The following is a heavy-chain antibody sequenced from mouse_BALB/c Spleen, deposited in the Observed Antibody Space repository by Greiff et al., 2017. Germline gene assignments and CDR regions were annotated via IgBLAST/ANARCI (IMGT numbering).Heavy chain of an antibody. V-gene: IGHV14-3*02. Sequence: EVKLQESGAELVKPGASVKLSCTASGFNIKDTYMHWVKQRPEQGLEWIGRIDPANGNTKYDPKFQGKATITADTSSNTAYLQLSSLTSEDTAVYYCARSGDYYAMDYWGQGTSVTVSS. CDR1: GFNIKDTY. CDR2: IDPANGNT. D-gene: IGHD4-1*01. CDR3: ARSGDYYAMDY. J-gene: IGHJ4*01.